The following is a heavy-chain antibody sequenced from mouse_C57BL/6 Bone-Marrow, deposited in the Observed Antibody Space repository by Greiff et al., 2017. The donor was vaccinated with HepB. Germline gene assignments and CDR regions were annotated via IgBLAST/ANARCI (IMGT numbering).Heavy chain of an antibody. CDR3: ARRDYYDYDGFAY. CDR2: INPSSGYT. Sequence: QVQLKESGAELAKPGASVKLSCKASGYTFTSYWMHWVKQRPGQGLEWIGYINPSSGYTKYNQKFKDKATLTADKSSSTAYMQLSSLTYEDSAVYYCARRDYYDYDGFAYWGQGTLVTVSA. D-gene: IGHD2-4*01. V-gene: IGHV1-7*01. J-gene: IGHJ3*01. CDR1: GYTFTSYW.